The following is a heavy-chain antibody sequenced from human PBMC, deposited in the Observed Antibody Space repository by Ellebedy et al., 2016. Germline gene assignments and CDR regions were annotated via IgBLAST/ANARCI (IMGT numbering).Heavy chain of an antibody. CDR2: INAGYGNT. J-gene: IGHJ4*02. CDR3: AREVVAAAGIQPNFDY. Sequence: ASVKVSCKASGYTFTRNAMHWVRQAPGQRLEWMGWINAGYGNTKYSQKFQGRVTITRDTSASTAYMELSSLRSEDTAVYYCAREVVAAAGIQPNFDYWGQGTLVTVSS. D-gene: IGHD6-13*01. CDR1: GYTFTRNA. V-gene: IGHV1-3*01.